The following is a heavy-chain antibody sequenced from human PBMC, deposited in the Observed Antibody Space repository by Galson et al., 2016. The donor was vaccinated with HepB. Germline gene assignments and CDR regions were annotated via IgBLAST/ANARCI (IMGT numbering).Heavy chain of an antibody. CDR3: AKGSYSSGSAVNWFDP. Sequence: SLRLSCAVSGISVSSYAMNWVRQAPGKGLEWVSRISGGGVNTYYGDSVEGRFTISRDNPKNTLYLQMNSLRVEDTALYYCAKGSYSSGSAVNWFDPWGQGTLVTVSS. D-gene: IGHD6-19*01. J-gene: IGHJ5*02. V-gene: IGHV3-23*01. CDR1: GISVSSYA. CDR2: ISGGGVNT.